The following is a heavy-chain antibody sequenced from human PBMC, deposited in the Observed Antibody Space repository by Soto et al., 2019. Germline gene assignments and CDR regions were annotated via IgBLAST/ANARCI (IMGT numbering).Heavy chain of an antibody. V-gene: IGHV3-74*01. CDR1: GFTFSTYW. J-gene: IGHJ6*02. CDR3: ARDRWGGGRDMDV. Sequence: EVQLVESGGGLVQPGGSLRLSCAASGFTFSTYWIHWVRQAPGKGLVWVSRINSDGSSRNYADSVKGRFTISRDNAKNTLFLQMNSLRAEYTAVYYCARDRWGGGRDMDVWGQGTTVTVSS. CDR2: INSDGSSR. D-gene: IGHD3-10*01.